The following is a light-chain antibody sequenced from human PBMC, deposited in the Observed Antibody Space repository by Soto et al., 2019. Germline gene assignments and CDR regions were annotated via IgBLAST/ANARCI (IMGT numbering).Light chain of an antibody. CDR3: QQARSLTFT. J-gene: IGKJ5*01. CDR2: SAS. V-gene: IGKV1-12*01. CDR1: QDISSW. Sequence: DIQMTQSPSSVSASVGDRVTITCRASQDISSWLAWYQQKPGKAPELLIYSASVLEGGVPSRFSGSGSGTDFTLIISSLQPEDSATYYWQQARSLTFTFGQGTRLEIK.